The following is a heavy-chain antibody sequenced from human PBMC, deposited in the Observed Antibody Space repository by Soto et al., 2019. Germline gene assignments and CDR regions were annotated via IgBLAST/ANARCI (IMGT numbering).Heavy chain of an antibody. CDR3: AKNGLDNSPSAIDS. CDR2: ITGSGRDT. J-gene: IGHJ4*02. CDR1: GFTFRNNV. V-gene: IGHV3-23*01. D-gene: IGHD2-8*01. Sequence: GSLRLSCAASGFTFRNNVLSWVRQAPWKGLDWVSGITGSGRDTYYADSVKGRFTISRDNSKNMVFLQMNSLRAEDTALYYCAKNGLDNSPSAIDSWGPGTLVTVSS.